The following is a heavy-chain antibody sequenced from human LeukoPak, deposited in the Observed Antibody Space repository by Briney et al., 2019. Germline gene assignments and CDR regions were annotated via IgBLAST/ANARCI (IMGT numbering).Heavy chain of an antibody. J-gene: IGHJ5*02. CDR3: ARDYYDSSGYYFFDP. V-gene: IGHV4-34*01. CDR1: FGSFSGYY. CDR2: INHSGST. Sequence: SETLSLTCAVFFGSFSGYYWSWIRQPPGKGLEWIGEINHSGSTNYNPSLKSRVTISVDTSKNQFSLKLSSVTAADTAVYYCARDYYDSSGYYFFDPWGQGTLVTVSS. D-gene: IGHD3-22*01.